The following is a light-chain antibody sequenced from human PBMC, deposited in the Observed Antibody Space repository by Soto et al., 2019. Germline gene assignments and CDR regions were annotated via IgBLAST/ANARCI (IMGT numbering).Light chain of an antibody. Sequence: QSALTQPPSASWSPGQSVTISCTGTSSDVGGYNYVSWYQQYPGRAPKLMIYEVTKRPSGVPDRFSGSKSGNTASLTVSGLQAEDEADYYCSSYAASNNFYFVFGGGTQLTVL. CDR1: SSDVGGYNY. J-gene: IGLJ3*02. V-gene: IGLV2-8*01. CDR2: EVT. CDR3: SSYAASNNFYFV.